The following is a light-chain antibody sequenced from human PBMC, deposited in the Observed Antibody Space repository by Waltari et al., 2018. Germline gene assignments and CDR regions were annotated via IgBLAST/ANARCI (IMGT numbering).Light chain of an antibody. Sequence: EIVLTQSPGTLSLSPGERATLSCRTSQRVSTTFLSWYQQKPGQAPRLLIYGAYNRATGIPDRFSGSGSGTDFTLTISHLEPEDFALYYCQGRSDWPPVWTFGQGTKVEIK. CDR1: QRVSTTF. CDR3: QGRSDWPPVWT. V-gene: IGKV3D-20*02. J-gene: IGKJ1*01. CDR2: GAY.